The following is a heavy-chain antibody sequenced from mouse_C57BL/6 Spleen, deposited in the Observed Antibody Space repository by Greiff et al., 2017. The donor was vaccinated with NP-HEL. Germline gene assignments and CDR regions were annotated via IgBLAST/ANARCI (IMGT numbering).Heavy chain of an antibody. Sequence: EVKLVESEGGLVQPGSSMKLSCTASGFTFSDYYMAWVRQVPEKGLEWVANLNYDGSSTYYLDSLKSSFIISGDNAKNNLYMQMSMQKTEETATDYSARDHGDYYCSVYFDYWGQGTTLTVSS. CDR2: LNYDGSST. CDR1: GFTFSDYY. J-gene: IGHJ2*01. D-gene: IGHD1-1*01. V-gene: IGHV5-16*01. CDR3: ARDHGDYYCSVYFDY.